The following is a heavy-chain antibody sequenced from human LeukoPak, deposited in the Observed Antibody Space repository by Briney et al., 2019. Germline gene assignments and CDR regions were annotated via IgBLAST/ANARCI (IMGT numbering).Heavy chain of an antibody. Sequence: GGSLRLSCAASGFTFSSYAMSWVRQAPGKGLEWVSAISGSGGSTYHADSVKGRFTISRDNSKNTLYLQMNSLRAEDTAVYYCAKDSGYDSSGYPFNWFDPWGQGTLVTVSS. CDR2: ISGSGGST. J-gene: IGHJ5*02. D-gene: IGHD3-22*01. CDR3: AKDSGYDSSGYPFNWFDP. CDR1: GFTFSSYA. V-gene: IGHV3-23*01.